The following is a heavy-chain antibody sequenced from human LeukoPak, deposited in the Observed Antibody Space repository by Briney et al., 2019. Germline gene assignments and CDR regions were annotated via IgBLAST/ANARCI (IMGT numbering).Heavy chain of an antibody. V-gene: IGHV3-23*01. D-gene: IGHD5-18*01. CDR1: GFTFSSYA. CDR3: AKGGTYSYGNFDY. CDR2: ISGSGGST. Sequence: GGSLRLSCAASGFTFSSYAMSWVRQAPGKGLEWVSAISGSGGSTYYADSVKGRFTISGDNSKNTLYLQMNSLRAEDTAVYYCAKGGTYSYGNFDYWGQGTLVTVSS. J-gene: IGHJ4*02.